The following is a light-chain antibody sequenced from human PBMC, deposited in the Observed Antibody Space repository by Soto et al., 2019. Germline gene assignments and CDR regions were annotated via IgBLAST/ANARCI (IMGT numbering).Light chain of an antibody. CDR1: QRFGSSN. J-gene: IGKJ3*01. CDR3: QQYGYPTPLT. V-gene: IGKV3-20*01. Sequence: IMVTKSPSTLALSPGERGTLSCRASQRFGSSNLAWCQQKPGQAPSLLIYGAASRATGIPDRCRGSGSGTDDTIIFSRREPDEYAGYFCQQYGYPTPLTFGQGTKVDI. CDR2: GAA.